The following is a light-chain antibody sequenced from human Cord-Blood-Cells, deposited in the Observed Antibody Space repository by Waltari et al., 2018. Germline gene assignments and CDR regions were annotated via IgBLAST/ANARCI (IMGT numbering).Light chain of an antibody. V-gene: IGKV3-20*01. Sequence: EIVLTQSPGTLSLSPGERATLTCTASQSVSSSYLAWYQQKPGQAPSLLIYGASSRATGIPDRFSGSGSGADFTLSISRLEPQDFAGYYCQQYGSSPFTVGPGTKVDIK. CDR1: QSVSSSY. CDR3: QQYGSSPFT. J-gene: IGKJ3*01. CDR2: GAS.